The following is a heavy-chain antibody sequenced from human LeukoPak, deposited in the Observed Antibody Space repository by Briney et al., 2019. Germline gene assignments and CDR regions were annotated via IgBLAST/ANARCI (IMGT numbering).Heavy chain of an antibody. V-gene: IGHV4-30-2*01. CDR2: IYHSGST. D-gene: IGHD2-21*01. CDR3: ARNCGGGCYIDY. CDR1: GGSISSGGYY. J-gene: IGHJ4*02. Sequence: SETLSLTCTVSGGSISSGGYYWSWIRQPPGKGLEWIGYIYHSGSTYYNPSLKSRVTISVDRSKNQFSLKLSSVTAADTAVYYCARNCGGGCYIDYWGQGTLVTVSS.